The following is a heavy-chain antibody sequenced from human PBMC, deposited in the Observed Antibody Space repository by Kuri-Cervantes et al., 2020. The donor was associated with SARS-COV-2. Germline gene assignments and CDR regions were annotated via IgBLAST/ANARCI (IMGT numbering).Heavy chain of an antibody. J-gene: IGHJ5*02. Sequence: SETLSLTCTVFGGSISSYYWSWIRQPPGKGLEWIGYIYYSGSTNYNPSLKSRVTISVDTSKNQFSLKLSSVTAADTAVYYCAREYWSSTSCYVRWFDPWGQGTLVTVSS. CDR1: GGSISSYY. D-gene: IGHD2-2*01. CDR2: IYYSGST. V-gene: IGHV4-59*12. CDR3: AREYWSSTSCYVRWFDP.